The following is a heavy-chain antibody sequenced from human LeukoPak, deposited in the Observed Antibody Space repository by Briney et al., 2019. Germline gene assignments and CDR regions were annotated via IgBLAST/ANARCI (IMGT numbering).Heavy chain of an antibody. CDR1: GFTFSSYS. CDR2: ISSSSSTI. CDR3: AREGNYYDSSGPDY. V-gene: IGHV3-48*01. D-gene: IGHD3-22*01. J-gene: IGHJ4*02. Sequence: RTGGSLRLSCAASGFTFSSYSMNWVRQAPGKGLEWVSYISSSSSTIYYADSVKGRFTISRDNAKNSLYLQMNSLRAEDTAVYYCAREGNYYDSSGPDYWGQGTLVTVSS.